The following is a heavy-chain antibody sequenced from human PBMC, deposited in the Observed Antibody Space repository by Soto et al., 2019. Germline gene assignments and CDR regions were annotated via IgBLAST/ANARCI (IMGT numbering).Heavy chain of an antibody. CDR3: ARRGLVGATTFDY. J-gene: IGHJ4*02. V-gene: IGHV4-30-4*01. CDR1: GGSISSGDYY. CDR2: IYYSGST. D-gene: IGHD1-26*01. Sequence: SETLSLTCTVSGGSISSGDYYWSWIRQPPGKGLEWIGYIYYSGSTYYSPSLKSRVTISVDTSKNQFSLKLSSVTAADTAVYYCARRGLVGATTFDYWGQGTLVTVSS.